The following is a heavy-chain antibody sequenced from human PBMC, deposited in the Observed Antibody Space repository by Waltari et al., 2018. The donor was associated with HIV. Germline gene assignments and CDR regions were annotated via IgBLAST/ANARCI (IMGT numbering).Heavy chain of an antibody. V-gene: IGHV3-30*04. Sequence: QVQLVESGGGVVQPGRSLRLSCVASGFTFNDYAVHWVRQAPGKGLEWGAVVSYDGINKYYADSVKGRFIISRDNSRNTLYLQMNSLRAEDTAVYYCAKDRVTRSYYYHHGMDVWGQGTTVTVSS. J-gene: IGHJ6*02. CDR3: AKDRVTRSYYYHHGMDV. D-gene: IGHD4-17*01. CDR2: VSYDGINK. CDR1: GFTFNDYA.